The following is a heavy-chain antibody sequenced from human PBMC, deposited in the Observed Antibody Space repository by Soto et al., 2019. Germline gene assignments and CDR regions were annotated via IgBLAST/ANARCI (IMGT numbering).Heavy chain of an antibody. V-gene: IGHV3-23*01. D-gene: IGHD6-25*01. J-gene: IGHJ4*02. Sequence: GGSLRLSCAASGFTFSSYAVSWVRQAPGKGLEWVSAISGSGGSTYYADSVKGRFTISRDNSKNTVYLQMNSLRAEDTAVYYCARLARGSLDYWGRGTLVTVSS. CDR2: ISGSGGST. CDR3: ARLARGSLDY. CDR1: GFTFSSYA.